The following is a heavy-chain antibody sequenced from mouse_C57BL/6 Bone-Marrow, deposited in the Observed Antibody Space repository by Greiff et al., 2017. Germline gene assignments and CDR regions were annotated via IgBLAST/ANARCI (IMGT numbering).Heavy chain of an antibody. CDR1: GYTFTSYW. V-gene: IGHV1-64*01. CDR3: ARGELTGTLDG. CDR2: IHPNSGST. Sequence: QVQLQQPGAELVKPGASVKLSCKASGYTFTSYWMPWVQQRPGQGLEWIGMIHPNSGSTNYNEKFKSKATLTVDKSSSTAYMQLSSLTSEDSAVYYCARGELTGTLDGWGQGTSVTVSS. D-gene: IGHD4-1*01. J-gene: IGHJ4*01.